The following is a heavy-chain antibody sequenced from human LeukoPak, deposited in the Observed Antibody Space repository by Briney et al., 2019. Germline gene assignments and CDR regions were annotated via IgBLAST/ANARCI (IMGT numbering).Heavy chain of an antibody. D-gene: IGHD6-13*01. CDR2: IYHSGST. J-gene: IGHJ4*02. CDR3: ASLAAAGPVGYFDY. V-gene: IGHV4-39*07. Sequence: SETLSLTCTVSGGSVISGSSYWGWIRQPPGKGLEWIGYIYHSGSTYYNPSLKSRVTISVDRSKNQFSLKLSSVTAADTAVYYCASLAAAGPVGYFDYWGQGTLVTVSS. CDR1: GGSVISGSSY.